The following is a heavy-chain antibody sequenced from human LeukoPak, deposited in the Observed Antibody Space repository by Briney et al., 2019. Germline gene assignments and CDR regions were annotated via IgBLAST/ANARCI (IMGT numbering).Heavy chain of an antibody. Sequence: ASVKVSCKAPGYTFTSYDINWVRQATGQGLEWMGWMNPNSGNTGYAQKFQGRVTIARNTSISTAYVELSSLRSEDTAVYYCAILGYCSSTSCSLDYYYMDVWGKGTTVTVSS. CDR2: MNPNSGNT. CDR1: GYTFTSYD. J-gene: IGHJ6*03. CDR3: AILGYCSSTSCSLDYYYMDV. V-gene: IGHV1-8*03. D-gene: IGHD2-2*01.